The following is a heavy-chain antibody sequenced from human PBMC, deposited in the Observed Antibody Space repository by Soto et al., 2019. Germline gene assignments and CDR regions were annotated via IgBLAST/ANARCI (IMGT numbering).Heavy chain of an antibody. V-gene: IGHV5-51*01. J-gene: IGHJ6*02. CDR1: GYSFTSYW. Sequence: GESLKISCKGSGYSFTSYWIAWVRQVPGKGLELMGVIYPGDSDIRYSPSFQGQVTISADKSISAAYLQWSSLKASDTAMYYCARPTNSGKYYYGMDVWGQGTKVTVSS. D-gene: IGHD2-8*01. CDR3: ARPTNSGKYYYGMDV. CDR2: IYPGDSDI.